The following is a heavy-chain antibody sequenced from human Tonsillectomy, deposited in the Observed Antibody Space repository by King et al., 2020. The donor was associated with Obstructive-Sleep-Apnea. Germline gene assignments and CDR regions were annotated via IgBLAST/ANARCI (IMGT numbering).Heavy chain of an antibody. CDR2: ISGRGDNT. V-gene: IGHV3-23*04. J-gene: IGHJ4*02. D-gene: IGHD6-13*01. CDR3: AKGFWSSNFDS. CDR1: GFMFGSYA. Sequence: EVQLVESGGVLVQPGGSLRLSCASSGFMFGSYAMSWVRQAPGKGLEWVSAISGRGDNTYYADSVKGRFTISRDNSKNTLYVQMNSLRAEDTAVYYCAKGFWSSNFDSWGQGTLVTVSS.